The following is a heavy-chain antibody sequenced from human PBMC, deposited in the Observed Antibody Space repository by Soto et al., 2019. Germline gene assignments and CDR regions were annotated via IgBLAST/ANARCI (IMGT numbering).Heavy chain of an antibody. CDR2: IYPGDSDT. CDR3: ARRSYYYGSGDYYFDY. V-gene: IGHV5-51*01. Sequence: EVQLVQSGAEVKKPGESLKISCKGSGYSFTSYWIGWVRQMPGKGLEWMGIIYPGDSDTRYSPSFQGQVTISADKSISTAYLKWSSLKASDTAMYYCARRSYYYGSGDYYFDYWGQGTLVTVSS. D-gene: IGHD3-10*01. J-gene: IGHJ4*02. CDR1: GYSFTSYW.